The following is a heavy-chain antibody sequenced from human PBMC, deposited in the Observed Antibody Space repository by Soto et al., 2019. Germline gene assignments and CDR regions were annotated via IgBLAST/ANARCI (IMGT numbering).Heavy chain of an antibody. D-gene: IGHD1-26*01. Sequence: SGTLSLTCAVSGGSISSGGYSWSWIRQSPGTGLEWIGYIYYRGNTDYNPSLRSRVTISVDAAKSQFSLQLRSVTAADTAVYFCARGSGNYLFDHWGQGARVTVSS. CDR1: GGSISSGGYS. J-gene: IGHJ4*02. CDR3: ARGSGNYLFDH. V-gene: IGHV4-61*08. CDR2: IYYRGNT.